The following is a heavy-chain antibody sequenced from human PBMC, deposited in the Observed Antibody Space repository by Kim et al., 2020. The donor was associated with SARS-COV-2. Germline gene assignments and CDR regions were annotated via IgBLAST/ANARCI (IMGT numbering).Heavy chain of an antibody. D-gene: IGHD3-10*01. CDR2: ISSSSSYI. Sequence: GGSLRLSCAASGFTFSSYSMNWVRQAPGKGLEWVSSISSSSSYIYYADSVKGRFTISRDNAKNSLYLQMNSLRAEDTAVYYCARVGGTRSGSYFPHYGMDVWGQGTTVTVSS. CDR3: ARVGGTRSGSYFPHYGMDV. V-gene: IGHV3-21*01. CDR1: GFTFSSYS. J-gene: IGHJ6*02.